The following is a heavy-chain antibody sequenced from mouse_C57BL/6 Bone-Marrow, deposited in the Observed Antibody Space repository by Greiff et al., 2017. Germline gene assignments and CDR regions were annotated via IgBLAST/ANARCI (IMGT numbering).Heavy chain of an antibody. J-gene: IGHJ4*01. D-gene: IGHD2-1*01. Sequence: QVQLQQPGAELVKPGASVKVSCKASGYTFTSYWMHWVKQRPGQGLEWIGRIHPSDSDTNYNQKFKGQAPLTVDKSSSTAYMQLSSLTSEDSAVDFYAIDYGNYGYYAMDYWGQGTSVTVSS. CDR3: AIDYGNYGYYAMDY. CDR2: IHPSDSDT. V-gene: IGHV1-74*01. CDR1: GYTFTSYW.